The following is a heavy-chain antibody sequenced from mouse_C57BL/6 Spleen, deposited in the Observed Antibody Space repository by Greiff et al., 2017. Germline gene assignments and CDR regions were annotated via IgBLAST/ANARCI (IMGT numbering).Heavy chain of an antibody. D-gene: IGHD1-1*01. J-gene: IGHJ3*01. CDR1: GYTFTDYE. Sequence: QVQLQQSGAELVRPGASVTLSCKASGYTFTDYEMHWVKQTPVHGLEWIGAIDPETGGTAYNQKFKGKAILTADKSSSTAYMELRSLTSEDSAVYYCTRYHYYGSSWFAYWGQGTLVTVSA. CDR2: IDPETGGT. V-gene: IGHV1-15*01. CDR3: TRYHYYGSSWFAY.